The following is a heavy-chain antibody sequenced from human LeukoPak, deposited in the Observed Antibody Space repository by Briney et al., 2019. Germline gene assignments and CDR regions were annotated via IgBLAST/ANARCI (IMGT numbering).Heavy chain of an antibody. D-gene: IGHD1-26*01. J-gene: IGHJ4*02. Sequence: ASVKVSCKASGYTFTDYGINWVRQAPGQGLEWMGWISAYNGNTNYVQKLQGRVTMTTDTSTSTAYMELRSLRSDDTAVYYCARDGRSGSSYYFDYWGQGTLVTVSS. CDR2: ISAYNGNT. V-gene: IGHV1-18*01. CDR3: ARDGRSGSSYYFDY. CDR1: GYTFTDYG.